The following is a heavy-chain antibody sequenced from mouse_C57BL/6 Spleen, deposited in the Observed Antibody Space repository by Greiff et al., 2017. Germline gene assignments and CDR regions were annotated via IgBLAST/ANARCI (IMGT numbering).Heavy chain of an antibody. Sequence: EVHLVESGGGLVKPGGSLKLSCAASGFTFSDYGMHWVRQAPEKGLEWVAYISSGSSTIYYADTVKGRFTISRDNAKNTLFLQMTSLRSEDTAMYYCARSLYGSSYDYWGQGTTLTVSS. CDR1: GFTFSDYG. V-gene: IGHV5-17*01. CDR3: ARSLYGSSYDY. D-gene: IGHD1-1*01. CDR2: ISSGSSTI. J-gene: IGHJ2*01.